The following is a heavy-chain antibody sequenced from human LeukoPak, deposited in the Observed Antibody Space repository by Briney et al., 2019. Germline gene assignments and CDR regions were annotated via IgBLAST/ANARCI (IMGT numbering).Heavy chain of an antibody. CDR2: ISSSGSTI. Sequence: GGSLRLSCAASGFTFSDYYMSWIRQAPGKGLEWVSYISSSGSTIYYADSVKGRFTISRDNSKNSLYLQMNSLRAEDTAVYYCARDVRREQQLEPDAFDIWGQGTMVTVSS. J-gene: IGHJ3*02. D-gene: IGHD6-13*01. CDR3: ARDVRREQQLEPDAFDI. CDR1: GFTFSDYY. V-gene: IGHV3-11*01.